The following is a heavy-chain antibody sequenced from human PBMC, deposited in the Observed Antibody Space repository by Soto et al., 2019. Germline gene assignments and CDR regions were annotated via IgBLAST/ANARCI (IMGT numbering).Heavy chain of an antibody. CDR1: GDTFDSYT. CDR3: ARDSYYYVSSRGGGY. J-gene: IGHJ4*02. Sequence: QVQLVQSGAEVRKPGSSVKVSCKASGDTFDSYTLSWVRQAPGQGLEWMGRIIPILGITNYALRFQGRVTRTADMCTSTAYMELSGLRSGDTAIYFCARDSYYYVSSRGGGYWGQGTLVTVSS. CDR2: IIPILGIT. V-gene: IGHV1-69*08. D-gene: IGHD3-10*02.